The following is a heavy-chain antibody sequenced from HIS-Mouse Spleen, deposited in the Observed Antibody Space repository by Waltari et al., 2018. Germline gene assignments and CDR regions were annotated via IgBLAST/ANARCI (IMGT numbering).Heavy chain of an antibody. D-gene: IGHD6-13*01. CDR3: ARHPEIAAAVGAFDI. V-gene: IGHV1-69*04. J-gene: IGHJ3*02. CDR2: IIPILGIA. Sequence: QVQLVQSGAEVKKPGSSGKVSCQASGGTFSSYAMSWVRPAPGQGLEWMGRIIPILGIANYAQKFQGRVTITADKSTSTAYMELSSLRSEDTAVYYCARHPEIAAAVGAFDIWGQGTMVTVSS. CDR1: GGTFSSYA.